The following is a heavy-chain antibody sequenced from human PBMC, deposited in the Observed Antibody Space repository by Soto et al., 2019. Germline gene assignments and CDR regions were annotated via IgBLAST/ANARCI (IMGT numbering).Heavy chain of an antibody. CDR2: IYYSGST. V-gene: IGHV4-59*01. CDR1: GGSISSYY. Sequence: SETLSLTCTVSGGSISSYYWSWIRQPPGKGLEWIGYIYYSGSTNYNPSLKSRVTISVDTSKNQFSLKLSSVTAADTAVYYFARAGNDFWSGYVSDYYYMDVWGKGTTVTVSS. D-gene: IGHD3-3*01. CDR3: ARAGNDFWSGYVSDYYYMDV. J-gene: IGHJ6*03.